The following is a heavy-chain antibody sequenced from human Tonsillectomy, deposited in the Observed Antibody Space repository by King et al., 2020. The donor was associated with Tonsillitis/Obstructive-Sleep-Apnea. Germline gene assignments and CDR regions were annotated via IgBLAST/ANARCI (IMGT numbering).Heavy chain of an antibody. CDR1: GFTFSTYN. CDR3: VRDDDFVVLPVS. Sequence: VQLVESGGGLVKPGGSLRLSCVASGFTFSTYNMNWVRQAPGKGLEWVSSIGSSSNFIYYADLVRGRFTISRDNANNSMYLQMTGLRAEDTAVYYCVRDDDFVVLPVSWRPGTLVTLSS. V-gene: IGHV3-21*01. D-gene: IGHD2-2*01. J-gene: IGHJ4*02. CDR2: IGSSSNFI.